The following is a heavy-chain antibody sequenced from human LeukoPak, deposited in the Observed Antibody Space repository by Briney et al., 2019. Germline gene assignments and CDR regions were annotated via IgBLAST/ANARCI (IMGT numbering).Heavy chain of an antibody. CDR3: ARPRHSHSSGYYDYYFDY. CDR2: IIPIFGTA. D-gene: IGHD3-22*01. CDR1: GYTFTGYY. J-gene: IGHJ4*02. Sequence: SVKVSCKASGYTFTGYYMHWVRQAPGQGLEWMGGIIPIFGTANYAQKFQGRVTITADESTSTAYMELSSLRSEDTAVYYCARPRHSHSSGYYDYYFDYWGQGTLVTVSS. V-gene: IGHV1-69*13.